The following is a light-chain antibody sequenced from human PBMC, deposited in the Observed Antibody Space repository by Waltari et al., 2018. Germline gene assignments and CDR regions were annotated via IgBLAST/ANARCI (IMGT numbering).Light chain of an antibody. Sequence: SHELTQPPSVSVSLGQMARISCSGEALSTKYVYWYQQKPGQSPVLIIYKDIERPSGTPGRVSGSSSGTLVTLTISGVQAEDEADYYCLSPDSGGTYWVFGGGTKLTVL. V-gene: IGLV3-16*01. CDR1: ALSTKY. J-gene: IGLJ3*02. CDR2: KDI. CDR3: LSPDSGGTYWV.